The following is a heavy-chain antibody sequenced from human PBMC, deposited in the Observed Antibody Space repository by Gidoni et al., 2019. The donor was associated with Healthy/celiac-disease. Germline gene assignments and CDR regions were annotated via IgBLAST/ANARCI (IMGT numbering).Heavy chain of an antibody. V-gene: IGHV3-11*06. CDR3: ARGGVTMIAIGF. CDR2: ISSSSSYT. J-gene: IGHJ4*02. Sequence: QVQLVESGGGLVKPGGSLRRTRADSGCTCSDYYMSWIRQAPGKGLEWVSYISSSSSYTNYADSVKGRFTISRDNAKNSLYLQMISLRAEDTAVYYCARGGVTMIAIGFWGQGTLVTVSS. CDR1: GCTCSDYY. D-gene: IGHD3-22*01.